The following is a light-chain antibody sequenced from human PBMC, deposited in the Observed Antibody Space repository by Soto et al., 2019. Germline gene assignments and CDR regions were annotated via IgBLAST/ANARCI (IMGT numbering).Light chain of an antibody. CDR1: QSVNSNY. J-gene: IGKJ4*01. CDR2: GES. CDR3: QQYGSSPLT. Sequence: DIVLTQSPGTLSLSTGERATLSCRASQSVNSNYLAWYQQKIGQAPRILIYGESSRATGIPDRLSGSGSATDFNLTISRLAPEDFAVYYCQQYGSSPLTCGGGTKVDIK. V-gene: IGKV3-20*01.